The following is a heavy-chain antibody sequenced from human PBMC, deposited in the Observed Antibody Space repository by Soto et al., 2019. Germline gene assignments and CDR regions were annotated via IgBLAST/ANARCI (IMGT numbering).Heavy chain of an antibody. D-gene: IGHD3-10*01. J-gene: IGHJ6*02. CDR2: INWNGGST. CDR3: ARRYYGSGSLYGMDV. Sequence: EVQLVESGGGVVRPGGSLRLSCTASGFSFDDYGMSWVRQAPGKGLEWVSGINWNGGSTGYADSVKGRFTISRDNAKNSLYLQMKSLRAVDTALYYCARRYYGSGSLYGMDVWGQGTTVTVSS. V-gene: IGHV3-20*04. CDR1: GFSFDDYG.